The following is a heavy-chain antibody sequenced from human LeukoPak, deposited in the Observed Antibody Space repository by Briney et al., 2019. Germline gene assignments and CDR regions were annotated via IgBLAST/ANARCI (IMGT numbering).Heavy chain of an antibody. D-gene: IGHD3-3*01. V-gene: IGHV3-21*04. CDR1: GFTFSSYS. Sequence: GGSLRLSCAASGFTFSSYSMNWVRQAPGKGLEWVSSISSSSSYIYYADSVKGRFTISRDNSKNTLYLQMNSLRAEDTAVYYCAKDLMYYDFWSGYYTNFDYWGQGTLVTVSS. J-gene: IGHJ4*02. CDR3: AKDLMYYDFWSGYYTNFDY. CDR2: ISSSSSYI.